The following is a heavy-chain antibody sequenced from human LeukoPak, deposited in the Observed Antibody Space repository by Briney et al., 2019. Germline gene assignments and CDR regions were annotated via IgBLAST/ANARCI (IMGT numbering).Heavy chain of an antibody. CDR3: ASSVRKSYGQDAFDI. J-gene: IGHJ3*02. D-gene: IGHD1-14*01. V-gene: IGHV3-23*01. CDR2: ISGSGGGT. CDR1: GFTFSNYG. Sequence: GGTLRLSCTASGFTFSNYGMNWVRQAPGKGLEWVSGISGSGGGTYYADSVKGRFTISRDNSKNTLYLQMNSLRAEDTDVYYCASSVRKSYGQDAFDIWGQGTMVTVSS.